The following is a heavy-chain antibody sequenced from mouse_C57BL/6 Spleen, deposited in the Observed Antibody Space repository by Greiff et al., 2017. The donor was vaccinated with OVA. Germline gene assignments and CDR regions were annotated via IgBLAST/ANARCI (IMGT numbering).Heavy chain of an antibody. D-gene: IGHD1-1*01. CDR2: IYPRSGNT. CDR3: ARLDYCSSYNY. Sequence: QVQLKESGAELARPGASVKLSCKASGYTFTSYGISWVKQRTGQGLEWIGEIYPRSGNTYYNEKFKGKATLTADKSSSTAYMELRSLTSEDSAVYVCARLDYCSSYNYWGQGTTLTVSS. V-gene: IGHV1-81*01. J-gene: IGHJ2*01. CDR1: GYTFTSYG.